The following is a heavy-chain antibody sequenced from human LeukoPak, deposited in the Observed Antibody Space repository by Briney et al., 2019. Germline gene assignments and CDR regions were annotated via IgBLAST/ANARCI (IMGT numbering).Heavy chain of an antibody. CDR1: GFTFSNAW. Sequence: GSLRLSCAASGFTFSNAWMSWVRQASGKGLEWVGRIKSKTDGGTTDYAAPVKGRFTISRDDSKNTLYLQMNSLKTEDTAVYYCTTGDTYYDYVWGSYRTYYFDYWGQGTLVTVSS. V-gene: IGHV3-15*01. CDR3: TTGDTYYDYVWGSYRTYYFDY. D-gene: IGHD3-16*02. CDR2: IKSKTDGGTT. J-gene: IGHJ4*02.